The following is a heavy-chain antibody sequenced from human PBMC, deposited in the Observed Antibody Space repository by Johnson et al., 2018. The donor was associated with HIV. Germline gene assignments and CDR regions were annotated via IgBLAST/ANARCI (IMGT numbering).Heavy chain of an antibody. D-gene: IGHD3-16*01. CDR1: GFTFSSYW. J-gene: IGHJ3*02. Sequence: VQLVESGGGVVQPGRSLRLSCAASGFTFSSYWMHWVRQAPGKGLVWVSRISSDGVTTTYADSVKGRFTISGENAKNSLYLQMNSLRAGDTAVYYCARVGLGDAFDIWGQGTMVTVSS. CDR3: ARVGLGDAFDI. V-gene: IGHV3-74*02. CDR2: ISSDGVTT.